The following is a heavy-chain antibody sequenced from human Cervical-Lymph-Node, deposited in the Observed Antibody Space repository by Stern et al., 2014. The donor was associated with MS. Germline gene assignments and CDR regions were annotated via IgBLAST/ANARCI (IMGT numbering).Heavy chain of an antibody. J-gene: IGHJ5*02. D-gene: IGHD3-3*01. CDR1: GYTFSKHK. V-gene: IGHV1-8*01. CDR2: MNPDTGET. CDR3: ARESDFWSGYRRFDP. Sequence: VQLVESGAEVKKPGASVKVSCEASGYTFSKHKINWVRQAVGQGLEWMGWMNPDTGETGSSQKFHDRISLTRDTSIKTAYMELSRLTSDDTAVYYCARESDFWSGYRRFDPWGQGTLVTVSS.